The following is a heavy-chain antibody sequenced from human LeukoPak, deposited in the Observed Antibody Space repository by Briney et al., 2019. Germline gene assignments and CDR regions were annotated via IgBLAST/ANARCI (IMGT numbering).Heavy chain of an antibody. V-gene: IGHV1-2*02. CDR3: ARVTYYYDSGSPAFDY. CDR1: GYTFTAYY. CDR2: INPNSGGT. J-gene: IGHJ4*02. D-gene: IGHD3-10*01. Sequence: ASVKVSCKASGYTFTAYYIHWVRRAPGQGLEWMGWINPNSGGTNYAQKFQGRVTMTRDTSISTAYMELSRLRSDDTAVYYCARVTYYYDSGSPAFDYWGQGTLVTVSS.